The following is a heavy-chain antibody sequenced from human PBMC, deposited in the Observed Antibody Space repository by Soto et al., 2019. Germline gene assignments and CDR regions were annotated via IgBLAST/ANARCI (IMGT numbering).Heavy chain of an antibody. V-gene: IGHV3-30-3*01. CDR2: ISYDGSNK. Sequence: QVQLVESGGGVVQPGRSLRLSCAASGFTFSSYAMHWVRQAPGKGLEWVAVISYDGSNKYYADSVKGRFTISRDNSKNTLYLQMNSVSAEGTAVYYCARVAYQWAMVRGVSIPGVFDYWGQGTLVTVSS. CDR1: GFTFSSYA. D-gene: IGHD3-10*01. J-gene: IGHJ4*02. CDR3: ARVAYQWAMVRGVSIPGVFDY.